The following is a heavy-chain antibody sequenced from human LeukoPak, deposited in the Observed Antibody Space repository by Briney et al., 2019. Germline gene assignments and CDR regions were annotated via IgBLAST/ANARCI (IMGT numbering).Heavy chain of an antibody. V-gene: IGHV3-74*01. CDR1: GFTFNIYA. CDR2: IHGDGRTT. CDR3: ARDNGENYHTAFDY. Sequence: SGGSLRLSCAASGFTFNIYAMSWVRHVPGKGLVWVSRIHGDGRTTTYADSVKGRFTISRDNAKNTLYLQMNSLRAEDTAVYYCARDNGENYHTAFDYWGQGTLVTVSS. D-gene: IGHD2-8*01. J-gene: IGHJ4*02.